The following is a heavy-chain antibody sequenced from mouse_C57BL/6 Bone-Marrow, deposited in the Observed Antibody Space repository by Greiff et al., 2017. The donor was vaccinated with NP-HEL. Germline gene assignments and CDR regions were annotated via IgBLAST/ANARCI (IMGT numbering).Heavy chain of an antibody. D-gene: IGHD1-1*02. CDR3: ARNYGRYYYAMDY. CDR2: IYPRSGNT. Sequence: VQLQESGAELARPGASVKLSCKASGYTFTSYGISWVKQRTGQGLEWIGEIYPRSGNTYYNEKFKGKATLTADKSSSTAYMELRSLTSEDSAVYFCARNYGRYYYAMDYWGQGTSVTVSS. V-gene: IGHV1-81*01. J-gene: IGHJ4*01. CDR1: GYTFTSYG.